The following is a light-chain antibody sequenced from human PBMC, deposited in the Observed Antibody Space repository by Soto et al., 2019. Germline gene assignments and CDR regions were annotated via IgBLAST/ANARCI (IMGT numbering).Light chain of an antibody. CDR2: SAS. Sequence: DFQMTQSPSSLSASVGDRVTITCRASRSSSNYLSWYQQKPGKAPNLLIYSASSLQSGVPSRFSGSGSGTDFTLTITSLQPEDSATYYCQQSYYTPWTVGQGTKVDSK. CDR3: QQSYYTPWT. CDR1: RSSSNY. V-gene: IGKV1-39*01. J-gene: IGKJ1*01.